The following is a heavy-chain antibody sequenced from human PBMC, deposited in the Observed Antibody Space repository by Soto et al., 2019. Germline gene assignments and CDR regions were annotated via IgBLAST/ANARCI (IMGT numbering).Heavy chain of an antibody. V-gene: IGHV4-59*01. Sequence: PSETLSLTCTVSGGSMRNYFWTWIRQPPGKGLEWIGYIHYSGATSSFPSYNPSLRGRVTISEDTSKNQFSLKLLSVTTADTAVYFCAAGEASSRDLAPYYLDFWGQGTLVTVSS. D-gene: IGHD6-13*01. J-gene: IGHJ4*02. CDR3: AAGEASSRDLAPYYLDF. CDR1: GGSMRNYF. CDR2: IHYSGATSSFP.